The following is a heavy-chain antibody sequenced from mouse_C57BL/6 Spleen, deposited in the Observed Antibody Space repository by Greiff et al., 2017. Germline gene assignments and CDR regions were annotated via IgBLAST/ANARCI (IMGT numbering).Heavy chain of an antibody. D-gene: IGHD2-3*01. CDR2: IYPSDSET. CDR1: GYTFTSYW. V-gene: IGHV1-61*01. CDR3: ARREIYDGLCDY. Sequence: VQLQQPGAELVRPGSSVKLSCKASGYTFTSYWMDWVKQRPGQGLEWIGNIYPSDSETHYNQKFKDKATLTVDKSSSTAYMQLSSLTSEDSAVYYCARREIYDGLCDYWGQGTTLTVSS. J-gene: IGHJ2*01.